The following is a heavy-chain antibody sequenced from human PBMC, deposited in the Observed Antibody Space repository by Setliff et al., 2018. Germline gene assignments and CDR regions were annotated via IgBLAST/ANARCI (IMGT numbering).Heavy chain of an antibody. D-gene: IGHD3-10*01. V-gene: IGHV3-30*04. CDR3: ASGAFYGSGSMGALNPPDY. CDR2: ISYDGTIT. J-gene: IGHJ4*02. Sequence: GGSLRLSCAASGFLYSNNAFHWVRQTPGKGLEWVAVISYDGTITHYVDSVKGRFSISRDNSQNTLYLQMNSLSPEDTALYYCASGAFYGSGSMGALNPPDYWGQGTLVTVSS. CDR1: GFLYSNNA.